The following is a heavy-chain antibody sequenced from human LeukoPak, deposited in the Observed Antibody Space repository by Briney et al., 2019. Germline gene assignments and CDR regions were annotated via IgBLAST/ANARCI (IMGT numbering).Heavy chain of an antibody. CDR3: AREIYVDYFDY. J-gene: IGHJ4*02. V-gene: IGHV3-53*01. D-gene: IGHD3-16*01. CDR1: GFTVSSNY. Sequence: GGSLRLSCAASGFTVSSNYMSWVRQAPGKGLEWVSVIYSGGSTYYADSVKGRFTISRDNSKNTLYLQMNSLRAEDTAVYYCAREIYVDYFDYWGQGTLVTVSS. CDR2: IYSGGST.